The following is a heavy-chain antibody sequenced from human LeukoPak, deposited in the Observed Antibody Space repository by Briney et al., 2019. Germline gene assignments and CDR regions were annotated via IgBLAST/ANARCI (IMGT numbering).Heavy chain of an antibody. CDR3: ARLRGRITMVRGVITPVHAFDI. V-gene: IGHV4-34*01. D-gene: IGHD3-10*01. J-gene: IGHJ3*02. CDR2: INHSGST. CDR1: GGSFSGYY. Sequence: SETLSLTCAVYGGSFSGYYWSWIRQPPGKGLEWIGEINHSGSTNYNPSLKSRVTISVDTSKNQFSLKLSSVTAADTAVYYCARLRGRITMVRGVITPVHAFDIWGQGTMVTVSS.